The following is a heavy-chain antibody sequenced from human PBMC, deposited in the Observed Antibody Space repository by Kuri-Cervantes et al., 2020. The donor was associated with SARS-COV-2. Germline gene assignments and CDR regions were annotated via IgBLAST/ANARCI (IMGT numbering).Heavy chain of an antibody. Sequence: GGSLRLSCAASGFTFSSYAMSWIRQAPGRGLEWVSYISDGGRVKHYADSVKGRFTVSRDNAKNSLYLQMNSLRTEDTAVYFCAGAGTGWKYPIDYWGQGTLVTVSS. V-gene: IGHV3-11*04. J-gene: IGHJ4*02. D-gene: IGHD3-10*01. CDR2: ISDGGRVK. CDR1: GFTFSSYA. CDR3: AGAGTGWKYPIDY.